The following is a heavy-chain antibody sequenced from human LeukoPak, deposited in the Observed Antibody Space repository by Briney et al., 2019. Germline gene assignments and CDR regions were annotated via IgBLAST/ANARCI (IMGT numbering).Heavy chain of an antibody. D-gene: IGHD3-9*01. CDR3: ARGRAYDILTGYYNSGGYYFDY. CDR1: GGSISSGGYS. CDR2: IYHSGST. V-gene: IGHV4-30-2*01. Sequence: SETLSLTCAVSGGSISSGGYSWSWLRQPPGKGLEWIGYIYHSGSTYYNPSLKSRVTISVDRSKNQFSLKLSSVTAADTAVYYCARGRAYDILTGYYNSGGYYFDYWGQGTLVTVSS. J-gene: IGHJ4*02.